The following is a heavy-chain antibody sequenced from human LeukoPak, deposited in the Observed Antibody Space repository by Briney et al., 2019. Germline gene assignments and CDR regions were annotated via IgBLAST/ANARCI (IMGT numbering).Heavy chain of an antibody. J-gene: IGHJ4*02. CDR2: TYYRSKWYN. CDR1: GDSVSSNSAA. CDR3: ARARDSGGWYFDY. D-gene: IGHD6-19*01. V-gene: IGHV6-1*01. Sequence: SQTLSLTCALSGDSVSSNSAAWNWLRQSPSRGLEWLGRTYYRSKWYNDYGVSVKSRITINPDTSKNQFSLQLNSVSPEDAAVYYCARARDSGGWYFDYWGQGTLVTVSS.